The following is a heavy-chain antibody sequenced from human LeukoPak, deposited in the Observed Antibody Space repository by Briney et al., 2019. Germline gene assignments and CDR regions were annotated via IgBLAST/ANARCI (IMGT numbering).Heavy chain of an antibody. J-gene: IGHJ3*02. CDR3: ARQVVVRGLQRMFALDI. CDR2: ISPYNGYT. CDR1: GYRFSTYG. D-gene: IGHD3-10*01. Sequence: GASVKVSCKTSGYRFSTYGITWVRQAPGQGLEWMGWISPYNGYTDFPQKFQGRVTMNADTSTSIVYMELRNLRSDDTAVYYCARQVVVRGLQRMFALDIWGQGTLVTVSS. V-gene: IGHV1-18*01.